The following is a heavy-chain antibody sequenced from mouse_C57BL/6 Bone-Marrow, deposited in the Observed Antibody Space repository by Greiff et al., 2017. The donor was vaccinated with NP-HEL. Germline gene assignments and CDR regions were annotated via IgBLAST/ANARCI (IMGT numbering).Heavy chain of an antibody. CDR1: GFTFSSYG. CDR3: ARRWGYYGANAMDY. Sequence: EVQLQESGGDLVKPGGSLKLSCAASGFTFSSYGMSCVRQTPDKRLEWVATISSGGSYTYYPDSVKGRFTISRDNAKNTLYLQMSSLKSEDTAMYYCARRWGYYGANAMDYWGQGTSVTVSS. D-gene: IGHD1-1*01. CDR2: ISSGGSYT. J-gene: IGHJ4*01. V-gene: IGHV5-6*01.